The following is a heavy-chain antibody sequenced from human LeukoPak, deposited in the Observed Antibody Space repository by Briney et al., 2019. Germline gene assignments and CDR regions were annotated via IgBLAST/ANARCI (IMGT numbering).Heavy chain of an antibody. Sequence: ASVKVSCKASGYTFTNYAFSWVRQAPGQGLEWMGWISAYNGNTNYAQKLQGRVTMTTDTSTSTAYMELRSLRSDDTAVYYCARVFPGSGIAAAGPHDYWGQGTLVTVSS. CDR2: ISAYNGNT. J-gene: IGHJ4*02. D-gene: IGHD6-13*01. V-gene: IGHV1-18*01. CDR3: ARVFPGSGIAAAGPHDY. CDR1: GYTFTNYA.